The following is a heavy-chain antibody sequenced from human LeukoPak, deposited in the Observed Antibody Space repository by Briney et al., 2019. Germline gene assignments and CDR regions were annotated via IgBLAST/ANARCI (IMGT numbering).Heavy chain of an antibody. CDR1: GYTFTSYY. J-gene: IGHJ4*02. V-gene: IGHV1-46*01. CDR3: AAAIAVAGATSPLVY. CDR2: INPSGGST. Sequence: ASVKVSCKASGYTFTSYYMHWVRRAPGQGLEWMGIINPSGGSTSYAQKFQGRVTMTRDTSTSTVYMELSSLRSEDTAVYYCAAAIAVAGATSPLVYWGQGTLVTVSS. D-gene: IGHD6-19*01.